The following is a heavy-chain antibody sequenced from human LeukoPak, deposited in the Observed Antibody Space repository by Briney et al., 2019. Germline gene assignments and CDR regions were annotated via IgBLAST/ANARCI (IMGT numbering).Heavy chain of an antibody. CDR2: ISNNGGYT. CDR3: AKQLGYCSDGSCYFPY. D-gene: IGHD2-15*01. V-gene: IGHV3-23*01. J-gene: IGHJ4*02. Sequence: GGSLRLSCAASEFIVSSYYMSWVRQAPGKGLEWVSAISNNGGYTYYADSVQGRFTISRDNSKSTLCLQMNSLRAEDTAVYYCAKQLGYCSDGSCYFPYWGQGTLVTVSS. CDR1: EFIVSSYY.